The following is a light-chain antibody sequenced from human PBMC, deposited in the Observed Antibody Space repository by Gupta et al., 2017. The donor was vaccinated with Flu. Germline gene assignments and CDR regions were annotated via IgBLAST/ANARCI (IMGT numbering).Light chain of an antibody. Sequence: SDDLTPPPSVSVSPGRPATITCSGDTLSTPYSYWYQQKPGQAPVLVIFKDTERPSGIPERFSGSNSGTTVTLTISGVRAEDEAAYYCQSADNSGTYVLFGGGTKLTV. J-gene: IGLJ2*01. CDR2: KDT. V-gene: IGLV3-25*03. CDR3: QSADNSGTYVL. CDR1: TLSTPY.